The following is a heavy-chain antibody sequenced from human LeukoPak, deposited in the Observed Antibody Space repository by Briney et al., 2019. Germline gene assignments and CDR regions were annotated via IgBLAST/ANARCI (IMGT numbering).Heavy chain of an antibody. J-gene: IGHJ5*02. V-gene: IGHV3-74*01. CDR2: TNSDGSDT. CDR1: GFTFTRYW. CDR3: AKDGGPGPLRVGWFDP. Sequence: GGSLRLSCAASGFTFTRYWMHWVRQGPGKGLVWVSRTNSDGSDTTYADSVKGRFTISRDNAKNTLYLQMNSLRAEDTAVYYCAKDGGPGPLRVGWFDPWGQGTLVTVSS. D-gene: IGHD1-26*01.